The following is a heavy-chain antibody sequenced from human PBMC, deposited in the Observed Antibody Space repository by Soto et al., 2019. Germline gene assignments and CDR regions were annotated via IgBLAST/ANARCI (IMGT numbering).Heavy chain of an antibody. J-gene: IGHJ6*02. CDR3: ARGQQYDFWSGSYHGVYYYYYGMDV. CDR1: GWSFSGYY. CDR2: INHSGST. V-gene: IGHV4-34*01. D-gene: IGHD3-3*01. Sequence: PAETLSLTCAVYGWSFSGYYWSWIRQPPGKGLEWIWEINHSGSTNYNPSLKSRVTISVDTSKNQFSLKLSSVTAADTAVYYCARGQQYDFWSGSYHGVYYYYYGMDVWGQGTTVTVSS.